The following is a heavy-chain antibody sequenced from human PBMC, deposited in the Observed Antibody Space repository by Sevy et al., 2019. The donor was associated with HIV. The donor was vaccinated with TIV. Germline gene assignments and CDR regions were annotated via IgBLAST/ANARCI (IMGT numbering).Heavy chain of an antibody. CDR3: AKDGGKKAAAALNWFDP. D-gene: IGHD6-13*01. CDR1: GFAFSSSW. Sequence: GGSLRLSCAASGFAFSSSWMTWVRQAPGKGLEWVANIKQDGSEKYYVDFLKGRFTISRDNSKNTLYLQMNSLRAEDTAVYYCAKDGGKKAAAALNWFDPWGQGTLVTVSS. V-gene: IGHV3-7*03. CDR2: IKQDGSEK. J-gene: IGHJ5*02.